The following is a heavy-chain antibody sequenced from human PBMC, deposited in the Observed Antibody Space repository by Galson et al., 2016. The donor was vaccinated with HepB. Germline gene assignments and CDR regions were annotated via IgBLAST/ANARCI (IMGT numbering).Heavy chain of an antibody. D-gene: IGHD2-2*01. CDR1: GFTFSNYA. Sequence: SLRLSCAASGFTFSNYAMSWVRQAPGKGLEWVSSISGSGDTTYDADAVRGRFTISRDNSRNTLSLQMDSLRAEDSAIYYCAKGSIVQVPAAPYAWGQGALVTVSS. CDR3: AKGSIVQVPAAPYA. J-gene: IGHJ5*02. CDR2: ISGSGDTT. V-gene: IGHV3-23*01.